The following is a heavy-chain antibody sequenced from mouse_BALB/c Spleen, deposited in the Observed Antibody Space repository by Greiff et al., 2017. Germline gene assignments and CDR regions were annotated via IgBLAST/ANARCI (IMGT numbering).Heavy chain of an antibody. Sequence: QVQLQQSGAGLVKPGASVKLSCKASGYTFTEYIIHWVKQRSGQGLEWIGWFYPGSGSIKYNEKFKDKATLTADKSSSTVYMELSRLTSEDSAIYYCAREGYYGSSLYYAMDYWGQGTSVTVSS. CDR2: FYPGSGSI. CDR3: AREGYYGSSLYYAMDY. V-gene: IGHV1-62-2*01. D-gene: IGHD1-1*01. J-gene: IGHJ4*01. CDR1: GYTFTEYI.